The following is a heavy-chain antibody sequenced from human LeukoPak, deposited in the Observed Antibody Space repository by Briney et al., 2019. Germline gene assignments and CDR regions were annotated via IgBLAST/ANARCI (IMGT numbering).Heavy chain of an antibody. CDR2: IYTSGST. CDR1: GGSFSGYY. CDR3: ASSGMITFGGVIT. V-gene: IGHV4-59*10. Sequence: SETLSLTCAVYGGSFSGYYWSWIRQPAGKGLEWIGRIYTSGSTNYNPSLKSRVTMSVDTSKNQFSLKLSSVTAADTAVYYCASSGMITFGGVITWGQGTLVTVSS. J-gene: IGHJ5*02. D-gene: IGHD3-16*02.